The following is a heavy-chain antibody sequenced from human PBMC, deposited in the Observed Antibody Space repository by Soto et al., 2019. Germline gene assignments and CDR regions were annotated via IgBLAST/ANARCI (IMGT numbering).Heavy chain of an antibody. J-gene: IGHJ4*02. Sequence: GASVKVSCKASCYTFTSYGLNWVRQAPGQGLEWMGWISAYNDNTYYAQKVQGRVILTIDTSTSTGSMELRSLISDDTAVYYCARGQIQSDFDYWGQGSLVTVSS. CDR2: ISAYNDNT. CDR1: CYTFTSYG. V-gene: IGHV1-18*04. D-gene: IGHD3-3*01. CDR3: ARGQIQSDFDY.